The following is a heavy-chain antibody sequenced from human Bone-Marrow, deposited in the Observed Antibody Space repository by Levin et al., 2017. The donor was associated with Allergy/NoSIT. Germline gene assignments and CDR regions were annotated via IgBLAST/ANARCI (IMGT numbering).Heavy chain of an antibody. Sequence: ASVKVSCRVSGSSVSELSIHWVRQAPGKGLEWMGGFDPEEGEIVFAQNFQGRVTMSADTSTDTAYMQLSSLRSGDTAIYYCATEKLRLGALSSSYYFDHWGQGTLVSVSS. V-gene: IGHV1-24*01. D-gene: IGHD3-16*01. CDR3: ATEKLRLGALSSSYYFDH. J-gene: IGHJ4*02. CDR2: FDPEEGEI. CDR1: GSSVSELS.